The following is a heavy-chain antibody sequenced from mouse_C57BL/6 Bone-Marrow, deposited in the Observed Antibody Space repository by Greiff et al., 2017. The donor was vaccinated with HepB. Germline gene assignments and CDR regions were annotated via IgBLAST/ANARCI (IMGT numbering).Heavy chain of an antibody. CDR2: ISNGGGST. Sequence: EVQVVESGGGLVQPGGSLKLSCAASGFTFSDYYMYWVRQTPEKRLEWVAYISNGGGSTYYPDTVKGRFTISRDNAKNTLYLQMSRLKSEDTAMYYCARHSCYYGSSYHYYAMDYWGQGTSVTVSS. J-gene: IGHJ4*01. CDR1: GFTFSDYY. V-gene: IGHV5-12*01. CDR3: ARHSCYYGSSYHYYAMDY. D-gene: IGHD1-1*01.